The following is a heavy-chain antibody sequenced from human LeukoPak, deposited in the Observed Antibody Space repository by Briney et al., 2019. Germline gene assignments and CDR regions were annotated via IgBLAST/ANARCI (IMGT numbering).Heavy chain of an antibody. CDR3: ARDIVVVPAAIPEDY. CDR1: GYTFTGYY. Sequence: ASVKVSCKASGYTFTGYYMHWVRQAPGQGLEWMGWINPNSGGTNYAQKFQGRVTMTRDTSISTAYMELSRLRSDDTAVYYCARDIVVVPAAIPEDYWGQGTLVTVSS. J-gene: IGHJ4*02. CDR2: INPNSGGT. V-gene: IGHV1-2*02. D-gene: IGHD2-2*01.